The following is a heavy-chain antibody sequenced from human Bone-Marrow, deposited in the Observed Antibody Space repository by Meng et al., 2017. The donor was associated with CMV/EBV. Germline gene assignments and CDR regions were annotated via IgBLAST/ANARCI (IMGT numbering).Heavy chain of an antibody. J-gene: IGHJ6*02. Sequence: GESLKISCAASGFTFSDHHMDWVRQAPGKGLEWVSYISSSGSTIYYADSVKGRFTISRDNAKNSLYLQMNSLRAEDTAVYYCAILGGYCTNGVCYSSFDYGMDVWGQGTTVTVSS. CDR3: AILGGYCTNGVCYSSFDYGMDV. D-gene: IGHD2-8*01. V-gene: IGHV3-11*04. CDR1: GFTFSDHH. CDR2: ISSSGSTI.